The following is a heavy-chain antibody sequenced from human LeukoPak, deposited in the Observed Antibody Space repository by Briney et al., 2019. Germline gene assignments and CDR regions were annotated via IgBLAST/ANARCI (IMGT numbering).Heavy chain of an antibody. CDR1: GFTFSSYG. J-gene: IGHJ4*02. D-gene: IGHD1-26*01. CDR2: ISYDGSNK. V-gene: IGHV3-30*18. CDR3: AKVPVSGSYLYYFDY. Sequence: AGGSLRLSCAASGFTFSSYGMHWVRQAPGKGLEWVAVISYDGSNKYYADSVKGRFTISRDNSKNTLYLQMNSLRAEDTAVYYCAKVPVSGSYLYYFDYWGQGTLVTVSS.